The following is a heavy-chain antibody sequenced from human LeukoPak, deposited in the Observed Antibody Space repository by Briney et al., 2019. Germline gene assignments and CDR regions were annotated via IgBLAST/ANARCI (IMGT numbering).Heavy chain of an antibody. Sequence: PSETLSLTCTVSGGSISSYYWSWIRQPPGKRLEWIGYIYYSGSTNYNPSLKSRVTISVDTSKNQFSLKLSSVTAADTAVYYCARDPSYYYGSGSSRFDYWGQGTLVTVSS. J-gene: IGHJ4*02. V-gene: IGHV4-59*01. D-gene: IGHD3-10*01. CDR1: GGSISSYY. CDR2: IYYSGST. CDR3: ARDPSYYYGSGSSRFDY.